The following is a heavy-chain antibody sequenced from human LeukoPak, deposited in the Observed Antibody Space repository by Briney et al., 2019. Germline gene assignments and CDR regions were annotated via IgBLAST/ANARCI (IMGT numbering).Heavy chain of an antibody. D-gene: IGHD5-18*01. V-gene: IGHV3-11*01. CDR1: GFSFCDNF. CDR3: ARGGYGWTFKQ. J-gene: IGHJ4*02. CDR2: INSGGDTI. Sequence: PGGSLRLSCTASGFSFCDNFLGWIRQAPGKGLEWVSYINSGGDTIHYLDAVKGRFSISRDNSKRSLYLQMSRLKVDDTAVYYCARGGYGWTFKQWGQGTLVSVSS.